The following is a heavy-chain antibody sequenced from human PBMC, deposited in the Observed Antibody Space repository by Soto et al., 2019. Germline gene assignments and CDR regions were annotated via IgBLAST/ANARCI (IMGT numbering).Heavy chain of an antibody. Sequence: ASVKVSCKASGGTFSSYAISWVRQAPGQGLDWMGGIIPIFGIANYAQKFQGRVTITVDKSTSTAYMELSSLRSEDTAVYCCARDSSGSIAAAGNSYYYDRDVWGKGTPVTVSS. CDR3: ARDSSGSIAAAGNSYYYDRDV. CDR1: GGTFSSYA. V-gene: IGHV1-69*10. D-gene: IGHD6-13*01. CDR2: IIPIFGIA. J-gene: IGHJ6*03.